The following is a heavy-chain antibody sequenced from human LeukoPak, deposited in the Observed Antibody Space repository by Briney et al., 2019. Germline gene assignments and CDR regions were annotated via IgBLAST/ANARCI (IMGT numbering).Heavy chain of an antibody. CDR2: ISSNGGST. CDR3: ATRISEPDDAFDI. Sequence: GGSLRLSCAASGFTFSSYAMHWVRQAPGKGLEYVSAISSNGGSTYYANSVKGRFTISRDNSKNTLYLQMGSLRAEDMAVYYCATRISEPDDAFDIWGQGTMVTVSS. D-gene: IGHD1-26*01. V-gene: IGHV3-64*01. J-gene: IGHJ3*02. CDR1: GFTFSSYA.